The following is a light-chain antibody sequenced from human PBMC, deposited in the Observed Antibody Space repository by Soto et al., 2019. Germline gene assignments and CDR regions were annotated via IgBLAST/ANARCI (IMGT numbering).Light chain of an antibody. Sequence: QSVLTQPPSASGTPGQRVTISCSGSSSNIGSNTVNWYQQLPGTAPKHLIYSNNPPPSGVPDRFSGTKSGTAASLAISGLQSEEEDDYYCAAWDDSLNGYVFGTGTKATVL. CDR2: SNN. V-gene: IGLV1-44*01. J-gene: IGLJ1*01. CDR1: SSNIGSNT. CDR3: AAWDDSLNGYV.